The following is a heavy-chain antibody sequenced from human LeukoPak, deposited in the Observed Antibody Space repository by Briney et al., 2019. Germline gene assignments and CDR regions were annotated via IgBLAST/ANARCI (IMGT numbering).Heavy chain of an antibody. Sequence: SETLSLTCTVSGGSIRSSGYYWGWIRQPPGKGLDWIGIIHYSGTTYYNPSLQSRVTMSVDTSMTQVSLKVTSVTAADTAVYYCARGGTSSWRNWFDPWGQGTLVTVSS. D-gene: IGHD6-13*01. V-gene: IGHV4-39*01. J-gene: IGHJ5*02. CDR1: GGSIRSSGYY. CDR3: ARGGTSSWRNWFDP. CDR2: IHYSGTT.